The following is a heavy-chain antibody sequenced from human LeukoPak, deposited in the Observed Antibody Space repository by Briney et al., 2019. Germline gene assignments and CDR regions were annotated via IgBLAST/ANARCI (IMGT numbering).Heavy chain of an antibody. Sequence: PGGSLRLSCAASGFTFSSYAMHWVRQAPGKGLEWVAVISYDGSNKYYADSVKGRFTISRDNSKNTLYLQMNSLRAEDPAVYYCARARPTVTTSPDYWGQGTLVTVSS. V-gene: IGHV3-30*04. J-gene: IGHJ4*02. CDR1: GFTFSSYA. CDR2: ISYDGSNK. CDR3: ARARPTVTTSPDY. D-gene: IGHD4-17*01.